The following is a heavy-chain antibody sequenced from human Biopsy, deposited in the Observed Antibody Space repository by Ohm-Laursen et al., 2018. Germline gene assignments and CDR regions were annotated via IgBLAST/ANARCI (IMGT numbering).Heavy chain of an antibody. CDR3: ARDYYPYVDYLKDVPLCDS. V-gene: IGHV1-8*01. Sequence: ASVKVSCKASGYTFTSYDIKWVRQATGQGLEYLGWMNPNSGNTGYAQKFQGRVTMTRNTSVSTAYMDLSSLRSDDTAVYYCARDYYPYVDYLKDVPLCDSWGQGTLVTVSS. CDR1: GYTFTSYD. CDR2: MNPNSGNT. J-gene: IGHJ4*02. D-gene: IGHD4-17*01.